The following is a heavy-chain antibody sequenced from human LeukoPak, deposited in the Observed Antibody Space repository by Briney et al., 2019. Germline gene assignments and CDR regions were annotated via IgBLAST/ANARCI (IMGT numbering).Heavy chain of an antibody. CDR3: ARATDYYYGMDV. V-gene: IGHV3-13*01. J-gene: IGHJ6*02. D-gene: IGHD4-17*01. CDR1: GFTFSSYD. Sequence: PGGSLRLSCAASGFTFSSYDTHWVRQATGKGLEWVSAIGTAGDTYYPGSVKGRFTISRENAKNSLYLQMNSLRAEDTAVYYCARATDYYYGMDVWGQGTTVTVSS. CDR2: IGTAGDT.